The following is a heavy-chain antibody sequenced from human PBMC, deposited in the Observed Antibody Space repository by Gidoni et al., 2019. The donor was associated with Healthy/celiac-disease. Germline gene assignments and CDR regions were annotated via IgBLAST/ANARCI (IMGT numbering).Heavy chain of an antibody. D-gene: IGHD6-19*01. CDR1: GFPFDDYA. CDR3: AKDLDAVAGRGVDY. J-gene: IGHJ4*02. V-gene: IGHV3-9*01. Sequence: EVQRVESGGALVKPGRSLRLSCAASGFPFDDYAMHWVRQAPGKGLEWVSGISWNSGSIGDADSVKGRFTISRDNAKNALYLQMNSLRAEDTALYYCAKDLDAVAGRGVDYWGQGTLVTVSS. CDR2: ISWNSGSI.